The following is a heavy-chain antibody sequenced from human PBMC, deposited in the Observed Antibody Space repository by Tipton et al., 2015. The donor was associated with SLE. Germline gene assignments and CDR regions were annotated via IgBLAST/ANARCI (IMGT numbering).Heavy chain of an antibody. CDR3: ASEVAVAGRHYYYYMDV. CDR1: GGSISSGSYY. Sequence: TLSLTCTVSGGSISSGSYYWSWIRQPAGKGLEWIGRIYTSGSTNYNPSLKSRVTISVDTPKNQFSLKLSSVTAADTAVYYCASEVAVAGRHYYYYMDVWGKGTTVTVSS. J-gene: IGHJ6*03. CDR2: IYTSGST. V-gene: IGHV4-61*02. D-gene: IGHD6-19*01.